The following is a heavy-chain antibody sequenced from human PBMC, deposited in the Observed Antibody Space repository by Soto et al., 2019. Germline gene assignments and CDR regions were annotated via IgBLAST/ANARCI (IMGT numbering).Heavy chain of an antibody. Sequence: GASVKVSCKDSGGTLGSCASSWVRQATGQGLEWMGGIIPIFGTANYAQKFQGRVTITADESTSTAYMELSSLRADDTAVYFCARASRWFGSQRVFYYMDVWGKGTTVTVSS. CDR2: IIPIFGTA. V-gene: IGHV1-69*13. D-gene: IGHD3-10*01. CDR3: ARASRWFGSQRVFYYMDV. CDR1: GGTLGSCA. J-gene: IGHJ6*03.